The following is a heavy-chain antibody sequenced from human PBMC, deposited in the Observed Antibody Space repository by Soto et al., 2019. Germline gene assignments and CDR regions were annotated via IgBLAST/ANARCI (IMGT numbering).Heavy chain of an antibody. J-gene: IGHJ5*02. Sequence: QVQLVQSGAEVKKPGSSVKVSCKASGGTFSSYAISWVRQAPGQGLEWMGGIIPIFGTANYAQKFQGRVTLTADESTSTAYMELSSLRSEDTAVYYCARGLSRIAAAGYWFDPWGQGTLVTVSS. V-gene: IGHV1-69*12. D-gene: IGHD6-13*01. CDR1: GGTFSSYA. CDR2: IIPIFGTA. CDR3: ARGLSRIAAAGYWFDP.